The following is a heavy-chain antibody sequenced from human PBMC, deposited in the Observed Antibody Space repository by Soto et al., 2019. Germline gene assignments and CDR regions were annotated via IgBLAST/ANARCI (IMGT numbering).Heavy chain of an antibody. V-gene: IGHV3-30*18. CDR3: AKDSYGDYFDY. Sequence: QVQLVESGGGVVQPGRSLRLSCAASGFTFSSYGMHWVRQAPGKGLEWVAVISYDGSNKYYADSVKGRFTISRDNSKNTPYLQMNSLRAEDTAVYYCAKDSYGDYFDYWGQGTLVTVSS. D-gene: IGHD4-17*01. J-gene: IGHJ4*02. CDR2: ISYDGSNK. CDR1: GFTFSSYG.